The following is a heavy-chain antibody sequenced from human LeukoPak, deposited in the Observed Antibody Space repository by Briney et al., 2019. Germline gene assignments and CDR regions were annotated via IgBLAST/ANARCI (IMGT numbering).Heavy chain of an antibody. CDR3: APTLGYCSSTSCYRGFDY. Sequence: TGGSLRLSCAASGFTFSSYGMHWVRQAPGKGLEWVAFIRYDGSNKYYADSVKGRFTISRDNSKNTLYLQMNSLRAEDTAVYYCAPTLGYCSSTSCYRGFDYWGQGTLVTVSS. J-gene: IGHJ4*02. CDR2: IRYDGSNK. CDR1: GFTFSSYG. V-gene: IGHV3-30*02. D-gene: IGHD2-2*01.